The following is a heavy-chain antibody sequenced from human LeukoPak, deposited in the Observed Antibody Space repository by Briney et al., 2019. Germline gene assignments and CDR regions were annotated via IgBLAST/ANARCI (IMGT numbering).Heavy chain of an antibody. CDR2: ISGSGGST. Sequence: GGSLRLSCAASGFAFSSYAMSWVRQAPGKGLEWVSAISGSGGSTYYADSVKGRFTISRDNSKNTLYLQMNSLRAEDTAVYYCAKDGDSSSWSYFDYWGQGTLVGVSS. D-gene: IGHD6-13*01. CDR3: AKDGDSSSWSYFDY. J-gene: IGHJ4*02. V-gene: IGHV3-23*01. CDR1: GFAFSSYA.